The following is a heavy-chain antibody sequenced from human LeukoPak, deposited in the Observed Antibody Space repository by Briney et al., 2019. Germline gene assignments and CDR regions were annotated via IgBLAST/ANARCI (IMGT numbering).Heavy chain of an antibody. CDR1: GFTVSSNY. V-gene: IGHV3-53*01. Sequence: GGSLRLSCAASGFTVSSNYMSWVRQAPGKGLEWVSVIYSGGSTYYADSVKGRFTISRDNSKNTLYLQMNSLRAEDTAVYYCARDLYYYDSSGFPYYYYYGMDVWGQGTTVTVSS. CDR3: ARDLYYYDSSGFPYYYYYGMDV. J-gene: IGHJ6*02. CDR2: IYSGGST. D-gene: IGHD3-22*01.